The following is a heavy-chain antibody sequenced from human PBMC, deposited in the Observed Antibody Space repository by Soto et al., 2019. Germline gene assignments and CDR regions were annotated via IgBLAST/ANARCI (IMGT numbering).Heavy chain of an antibody. CDR2: IYYTGRT. CDR1: GGSISSGDYY. CDR3: ARSEATGLDH. V-gene: IGHV4-30-4*01. Sequence: PSETLSLTCTVSGGSISSGDYYWTWIRQPPGKGLEWIGYIYYTGRTYYNPSLKSRVTISVDTSKNQFSLKLSSVTAADTAVYYCARSEATGLDHWGQGTLVTSPQ. J-gene: IGHJ4*02.